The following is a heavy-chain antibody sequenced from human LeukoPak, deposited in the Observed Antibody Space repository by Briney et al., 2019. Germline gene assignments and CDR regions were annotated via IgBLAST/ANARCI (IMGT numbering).Heavy chain of an antibody. CDR3: AKGFSMTSVYAFDI. D-gene: IGHD4-17*01. CDR2: IYSGGST. V-gene: IGHV3-53*01. J-gene: IGHJ3*02. Sequence: GGSLRLSCAASGFTVSSNYMSWVRQAPGKGLEWVSVIYSGGSTYYADSVKGRFTISRDNSKNTLYLQMNSLRAEDTAVYYCAKGFSMTSVYAFDIWGQGTMVTVSS. CDR1: GFTVSSNY.